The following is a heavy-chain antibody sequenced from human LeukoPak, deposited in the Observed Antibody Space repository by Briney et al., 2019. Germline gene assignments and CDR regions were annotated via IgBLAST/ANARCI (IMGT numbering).Heavy chain of an antibody. D-gene: IGHD3-22*01. CDR1: GGSFSGYY. CDR2: IYYTGST. Sequence: SETLSLTCAVYGGSFSGYYWSWIRQPPGKGLEWIGHIYYTGSTYYNPSLKSRLTISVDTSKNHFSLKLSSVTAADTAVYYCASRISDSSGYFDYWGQGTLVPVSS. CDR3: ASRISDSSGYFDY. J-gene: IGHJ4*02. V-gene: IGHV4-34*01.